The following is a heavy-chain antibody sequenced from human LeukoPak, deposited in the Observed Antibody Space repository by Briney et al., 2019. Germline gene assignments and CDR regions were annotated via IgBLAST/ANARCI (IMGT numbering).Heavy chain of an antibody. J-gene: IGHJ5*02. CDR3: ARLEAAAAGSRWFDP. D-gene: IGHD6-13*01. Sequence: SETLSLTCAVSGASIGSSNWWTWVRQSPGKGLEWIGEIYHSGSTNYNPSLRSRVTISVDTSKNQFSLNLTSVTATDTAVYFCARLEAAAAGSRWFDPWGQGTLVTVSS. CDR2: IYHSGST. V-gene: IGHV4-4*02. CDR1: GASIGSSNW.